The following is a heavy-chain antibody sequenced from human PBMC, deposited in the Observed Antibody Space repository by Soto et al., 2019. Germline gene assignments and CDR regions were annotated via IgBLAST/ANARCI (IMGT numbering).Heavy chain of an antibody. CDR1: GFTFDNYG. Sequence: PGGSLRLSCVASGFTFDNYGMHWVRQAPGKGLEWVAMIWYDGSNEYYADSVKGRFTISRDNSKNTLYLQMNSLRGEDTAVYYYGKGFSNSCFYFWGHGTLVTGSS. CDR2: IWYDGSNE. J-gene: IGHJ4*01. CDR3: GKGFSNSCFYF. D-gene: IGHD4-4*01. V-gene: IGHV3-33*06.